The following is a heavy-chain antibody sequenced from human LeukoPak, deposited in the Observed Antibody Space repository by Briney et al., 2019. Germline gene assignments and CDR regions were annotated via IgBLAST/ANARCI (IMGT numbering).Heavy chain of an antibody. CDR1: GFTFGNFA. Sequence: GGSLRLSCAASGFTFGNFALSWVRQAPGKGLEWISSISGSGEATYFADSVWGRFTISRDNSKDMLSLQMNSLRVDDTAVYYCAKDPGFSGNEPVGYFDYWGQGILVTVTS. V-gene: IGHV3-23*01. CDR3: AKDPGFSGNEPVGYFDY. CDR2: ISGSGEAT. D-gene: IGHD5-12*01. J-gene: IGHJ4*02.